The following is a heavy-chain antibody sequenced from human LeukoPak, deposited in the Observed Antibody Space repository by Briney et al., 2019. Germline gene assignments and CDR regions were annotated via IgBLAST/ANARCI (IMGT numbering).Heavy chain of an antibody. CDR1: GYTFTSYG. CDR2: ISAYNGNT. CDR3: ARDRGITMIVVVPNPHNWFDP. D-gene: IGHD3-22*01. V-gene: IGHV1-18*01. J-gene: IGHJ5*02. Sequence: GASVKVSCKASGYTFTSYGISWVRQAPGQGLEWMGWISAYNGNTNYAQKLQGRVTMTTDTSTSTAYMELRSLRSDDTAVYYCARDRGITMIVVVPNPHNWFDPWGQGTLVTVSS.